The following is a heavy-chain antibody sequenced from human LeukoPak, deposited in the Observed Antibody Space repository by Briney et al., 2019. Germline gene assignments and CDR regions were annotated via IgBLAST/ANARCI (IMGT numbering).Heavy chain of an antibody. Sequence: GGSLRLSCAASGFTFSNYVMHWVRQAPGKGLECASAISSDGRNTYYANSVKGRFTISRDNSKNTLYLQMGSLRAEDMAVYYCARVRNYDFWSGYDSWGQGTLVTVSS. CDR3: ARVRNYDFWSGYDS. D-gene: IGHD3-3*01. J-gene: IGHJ4*02. CDR1: GFTFSNYV. CDR2: ISSDGRNT. V-gene: IGHV3-64*01.